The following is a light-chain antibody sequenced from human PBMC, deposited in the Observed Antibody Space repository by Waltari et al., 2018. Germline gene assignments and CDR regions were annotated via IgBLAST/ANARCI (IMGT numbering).Light chain of an antibody. V-gene: IGLV2-14*03. CDR3: SSYSPSTTLGI. J-gene: IGLJ2*01. Sequence: QSALTQPASVSGSPGQSITISCTGTSTDVGGYNYVSWYQQHPGKAPKLLIYNFNNRPEGISNRFPGAKSGNTASLTISGLQDEDEADYYCSSYSPSTTLGIFGGGTRLTVL. CDR1: STDVGGYNY. CDR2: NFN.